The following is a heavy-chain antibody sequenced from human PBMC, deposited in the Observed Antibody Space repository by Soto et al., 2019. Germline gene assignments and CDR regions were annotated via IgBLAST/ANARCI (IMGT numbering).Heavy chain of an antibody. CDR1: GFTFSSYG. V-gene: IGHV3-33*01. D-gene: IGHD5-12*01. CDR3: ARDRRDGYTARHTSLDY. J-gene: IGHJ4*02. CDR2: IWYDGSNK. Sequence: QVQLVESGGGVVQPGRSLRLSCAASGFTFSSYGMHWVRQAPGKGLEWVAVIWYDGSNKYYADSVKGRFTISRDKSKNTLYLQMNSLRAEDTAVYYCARDRRDGYTARHTSLDYWGQGTLVTVSS.